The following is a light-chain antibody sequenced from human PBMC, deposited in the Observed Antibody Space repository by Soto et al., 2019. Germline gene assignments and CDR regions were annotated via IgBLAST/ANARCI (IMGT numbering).Light chain of an antibody. Sequence: EIMLTQSPATLSLSPGERVTLSCRASQSVSTYLLWYQHKPGQAPRLLIYDASTRATGIPARFSGSGSGTDFTLTISSLEPEDFAVYYCQQRFNWPLSFGGGTKVEIK. CDR2: DAS. V-gene: IGKV3-11*01. CDR3: QQRFNWPLS. J-gene: IGKJ4*01. CDR1: QSVSTY.